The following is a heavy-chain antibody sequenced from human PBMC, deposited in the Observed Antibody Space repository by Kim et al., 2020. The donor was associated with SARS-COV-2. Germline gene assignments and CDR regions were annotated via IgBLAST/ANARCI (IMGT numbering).Heavy chain of an antibody. J-gene: IGHJ5*02. V-gene: IGHV3-48*02. CDR3: ARGITLVGARAQGWFDP. D-gene: IGHD1-26*01. Sequence: VKGRFTISRDNAKNSLYLQMTSLRDEDTAVYYCARGITLVGARAQGWFDPWGQGTLVTVSS.